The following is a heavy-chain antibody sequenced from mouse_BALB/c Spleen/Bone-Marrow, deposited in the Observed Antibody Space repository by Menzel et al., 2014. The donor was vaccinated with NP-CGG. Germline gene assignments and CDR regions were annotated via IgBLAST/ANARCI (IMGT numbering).Heavy chain of an antibody. CDR2: ISCYNGAT. CDR1: DYSFTDYY. Sequence: LVKTGVSVKISCKASDYSFTDYYMHWVKQTHGKSLEWIGYISCYNGATSYNQKFKGKATFTVDTSSSTAYMQFSSLTSEDSAVYYCARSEGIYYYGSSYALDYWGQGTSVTVSS. D-gene: IGHD1-1*01. V-gene: IGHV1S34*01. J-gene: IGHJ4*01. CDR3: ARSEGIYYYGSSYALDY.